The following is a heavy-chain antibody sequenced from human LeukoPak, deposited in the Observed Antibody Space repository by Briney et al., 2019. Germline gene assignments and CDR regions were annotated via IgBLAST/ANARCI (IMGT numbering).Heavy chain of an antibody. CDR3: ARHMVRGVIPYYMDV. Sequence: SETLSLTCAVSGGSTSSGGYSWSWIRQPPGKGLEWIGYIYYSGSTSYNPSLKSRVTISVDTSKNQFSLKLSSVTGADTAVYYCARHMVRGVIPYYMDVWGKGTTVTVSS. V-gene: IGHV4-30-4*07. J-gene: IGHJ6*03. CDR2: IYYSGST. D-gene: IGHD3-10*01. CDR1: GGSTSSGGYS.